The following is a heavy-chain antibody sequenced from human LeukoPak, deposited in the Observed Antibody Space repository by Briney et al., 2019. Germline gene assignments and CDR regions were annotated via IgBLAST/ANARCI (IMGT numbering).Heavy chain of an antibody. CDR2: ISGSGGST. V-gene: IGHV3-23*01. D-gene: IGHD3-22*01. CDR1: GFTFGDYA. Sequence: GGSLRLSCTASGFTFGDYAMSWVRQAPGKGLEWVSAISGSGGSTYYADSVKGRFTISRDNSKNTLYLQMNSLRAEDTAVYYCATSYYYDSSGYYLWDYWGQGTLVTVSS. J-gene: IGHJ4*02. CDR3: ATSYYYDSSGYYLWDY.